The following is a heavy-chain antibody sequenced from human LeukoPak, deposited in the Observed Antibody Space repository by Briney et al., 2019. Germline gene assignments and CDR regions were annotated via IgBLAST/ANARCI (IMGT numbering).Heavy chain of an antibody. CDR2: IYYSGSA. CDR1: GGSMSSYY. CDR3: ARDGPIAGRSVSLHNDYYYMDV. Sequence: SETLSLTCTVSGGSMSSYYWSWIRQPPGKGLEWIGDIYYSGSANYNPSLKSRVTILVDTSKNQFSLKLSSVPAADTAVYYCARDGPIAGRSVSLHNDYYYMDVWGNGTTVTVSS. J-gene: IGHJ6*03. V-gene: IGHV4-59*01. D-gene: IGHD6-6*01.